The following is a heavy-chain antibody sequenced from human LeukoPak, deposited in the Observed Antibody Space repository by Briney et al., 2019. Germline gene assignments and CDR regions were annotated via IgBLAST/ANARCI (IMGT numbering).Heavy chain of an antibody. D-gene: IGHD2-15*01. V-gene: IGHV5-51*01. CDR3: ASGGYCSGGSCSDAFDI. CDR1: GYSFTSYW. CDR2: IYPGDSDT. Sequence: GESLKISCKGSGYSFTSYWIGWVRQMPGKGLEWMGIIYPGDSDTRYSPSFQGQVTTSADKSISTAYLQWSSLKASDTAMYYCASGGYCSGGSCSDAFDIWGQGTMVTVSS. J-gene: IGHJ3*02.